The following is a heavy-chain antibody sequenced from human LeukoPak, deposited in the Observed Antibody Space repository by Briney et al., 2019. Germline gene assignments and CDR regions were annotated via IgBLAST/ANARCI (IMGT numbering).Heavy chain of an antibody. CDR1: GFTFSDYY. CDR3: ARVHCSSTSCYRIFDY. CDR2: ISSSGSTI. D-gene: IGHD2-2*02. Sequence: GGSLRLSCAASGFTFSDYYMSWIRQAPGKGLEWVSYISSSGSTIYYADSVKGRFTISRDNAKNSLYLQMNSLRAEDTAVYYCARVHCSSTSCYRIFDYWGQGTLVTVSS. V-gene: IGHV3-11*04. J-gene: IGHJ4*02.